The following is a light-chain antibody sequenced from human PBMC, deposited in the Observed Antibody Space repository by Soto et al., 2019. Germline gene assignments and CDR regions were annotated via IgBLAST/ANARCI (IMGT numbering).Light chain of an antibody. V-gene: IGLV1-47*01. Sequence: QSVLTQPPSASGTPGQRVTISCSGSSSNTGSNYVYWYQHLPGTAPKLLIDRNDQRPSGVPDRFSGFKSGTSASLVISGLRSEDEAGYYCAAWDDSLSGVFGGGTKVTVL. CDR1: SSNTGSNY. J-gene: IGLJ3*02. CDR2: RND. CDR3: AAWDDSLSGV.